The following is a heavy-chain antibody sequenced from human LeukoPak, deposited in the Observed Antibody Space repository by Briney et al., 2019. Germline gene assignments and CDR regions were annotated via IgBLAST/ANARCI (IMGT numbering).Heavy chain of an antibody. D-gene: IGHD3-3*01. J-gene: IGHJ4*02. CDR2: IDDSGST. CDR3: ARVGDFSLEK. CDR1: GSSISRYY. Sequence: SETLSLTSLVSGSSISRYYWSWIPQPPEKGREWIGYIDDSGSTNYNPSLKSRITISIDTSRNQFSLRLSSVTAADTAVYYCARVGDFSLEKWGRGTLVTVSS. V-gene: IGHV4-59*01.